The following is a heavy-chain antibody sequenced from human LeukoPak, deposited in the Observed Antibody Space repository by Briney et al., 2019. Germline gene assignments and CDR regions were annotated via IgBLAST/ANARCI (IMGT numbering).Heavy chain of an antibody. CDR2: INPNSGGT. V-gene: IGHV1-2*02. J-gene: IGHJ4*02. Sequence: ASVKVSCKASGYTFTGYYMHWVRQAPGQGLEWMGWINPNSGGTNYAQKFQGRVTMTRDTSISTAYMELSRLRSDDTAVYYCASSIAVAGAGFDYWGQGTLVTVSS. D-gene: IGHD6-19*01. CDR1: GYTFTGYY. CDR3: ASSIAVAGAGFDY.